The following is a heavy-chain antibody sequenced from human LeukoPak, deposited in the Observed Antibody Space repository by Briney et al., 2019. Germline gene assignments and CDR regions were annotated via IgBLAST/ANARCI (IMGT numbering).Heavy chain of an antibody. V-gene: IGHV4-59*01. CDR1: GGSISSDY. D-gene: IGHD2-2*01. CDR2: IYYSGST. J-gene: IGHJ4*02. Sequence: SETLSLTCTVSGGSISSDYWGWIRQPPGKGLEWIGYIYYSGSTNYNPSLKSRVTILVDTSKNQFSLKLSSVTAADTAVYYCARIDSTGVYWGQGTLVTVSS. CDR3: ARIDSTGVY.